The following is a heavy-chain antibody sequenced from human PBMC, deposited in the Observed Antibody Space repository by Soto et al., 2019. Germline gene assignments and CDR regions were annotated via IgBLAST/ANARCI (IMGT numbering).Heavy chain of an antibody. Sequence: QVQLVQSGAEVKKPGSSVKVSCKASGGTFSSHAISWVRQAPGQGLEWMGGLIPIFGTANYAQKFQGRVMITADESKNTAYMDLSSLRSEDTAVYYCASPDAYKGYYNGMDVWGQGTTVTVSS. V-gene: IGHV1-69*12. D-gene: IGHD1-1*01. CDR1: GGTFSSHA. CDR3: ASPDAYKGYYNGMDV. CDR2: LIPIFGTA. J-gene: IGHJ6*02.